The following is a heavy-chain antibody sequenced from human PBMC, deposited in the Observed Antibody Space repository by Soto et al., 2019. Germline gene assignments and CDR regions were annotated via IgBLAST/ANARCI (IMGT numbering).Heavy chain of an antibody. J-gene: IGHJ6*02. Sequence: QVQVVESGGGVVQAGRSLRLSCEVSGFTFSRYGMHWVRQAPGKGLEWVASIWYDGSNKNYGDSVKGRFTVSRDDFKSRVYRKRKGLRVEELGVYYLAREIEFVEMVPKIVHHYSFSAMDVWGQGTTVTLSS. CDR1: GFTFSRYG. CDR3: AREIEFVEMVPKIVHHYSFSAMDV. V-gene: IGHV3-33*03. CDR2: IWYDGSNK. D-gene: IGHD2-8*01.